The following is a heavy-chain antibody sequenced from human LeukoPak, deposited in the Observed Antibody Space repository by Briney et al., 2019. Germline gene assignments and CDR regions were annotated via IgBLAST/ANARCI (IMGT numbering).Heavy chain of an antibody. J-gene: IGHJ5*02. Sequence: SETLSLTCTVSGGSISSYYWSWIRQPPGKGLEWIGNIYYSGSTNYNPSLKSRVTISVDTSKNQFSLKLSSLTAADTAVYYCARDRAVAVGWFDPWGQGTLVTVSS. CDR2: IYYSGST. CDR3: ARDRAVAVGWFDP. V-gene: IGHV4-59*01. D-gene: IGHD6-19*01. CDR1: GGSISSYY.